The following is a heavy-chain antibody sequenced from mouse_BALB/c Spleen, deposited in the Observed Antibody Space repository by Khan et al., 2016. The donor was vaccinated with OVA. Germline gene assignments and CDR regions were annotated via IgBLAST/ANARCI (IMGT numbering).Heavy chain of an antibody. CDR2: ISPAADST. J-gene: IGHJ4*01. Sequence: VQLQESGPELVTPGASVKISCKASGYTFTAYDINWVRQSPGQGLEWLGWISPAADSTEYNENFRGTATLTEDTSSHTASMPLSSLTSEKAAVYCCAREGVRGFAMDDWGQGTSVSVSS. V-gene: IGHV1-75*01. D-gene: IGHD1-1*01. CDR1: GYTFTAYD. CDR3: AREGVRGFAMDD.